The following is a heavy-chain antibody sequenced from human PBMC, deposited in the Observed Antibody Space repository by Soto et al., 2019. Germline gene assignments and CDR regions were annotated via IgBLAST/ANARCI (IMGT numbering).Heavy chain of an antibody. J-gene: IGHJ6*02. Sequence: ASVKVSCKASGGTFSSYGISWVRQAPGQGLEWMGGIIPIFGTANYAQKFQGRVTITADESTSTAYMELSSLRSEDTAVYYCARGASSSTATWGYYYYYYGMDVWGQATTVTVSS. CDR2: IIPIFGTA. CDR1: GGTFSSYG. V-gene: IGHV1-69*13. D-gene: IGHD3-16*01. CDR3: ARGASSSTATWGYYYYYYGMDV.